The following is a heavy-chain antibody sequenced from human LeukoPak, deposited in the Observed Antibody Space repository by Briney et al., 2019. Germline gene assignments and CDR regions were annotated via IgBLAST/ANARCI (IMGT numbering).Heavy chain of an antibody. CDR1: GFTFSSYA. CDR3: AKGIVGADYEDAFDI. V-gene: IGHV3-23*01. Sequence: GGSLRLSCAASGFTFSSYAMSWVRQAPGKGLEWVSAISGCGGSTYYADSVKGRFTISRDNSKNTLYLQMNSLRAEDTAVYYCAKGIVGADYEDAFDIWGQGTMVTVSS. J-gene: IGHJ3*02. CDR2: ISGCGGST. D-gene: IGHD1-26*01.